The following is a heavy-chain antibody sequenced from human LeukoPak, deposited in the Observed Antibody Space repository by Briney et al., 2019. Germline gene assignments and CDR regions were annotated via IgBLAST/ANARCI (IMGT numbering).Heavy chain of an antibody. J-gene: IGHJ5*02. CDR1: GGSVSSGSYY. V-gene: IGHV4-61*01. CDR2: IYYSGST. D-gene: IGHD6-13*01. CDR3: ARLIAAAWFDP. Sequence: SETLSLTCTVSGGSVSSGSYYWNRIRQPPGKGLEWIGYIYYSGSTNYNPSLKSRVTISVDTSKNQFSLKLSSVTAADTAVYYCARLIAAAWFDPWGQGTLVTVSS.